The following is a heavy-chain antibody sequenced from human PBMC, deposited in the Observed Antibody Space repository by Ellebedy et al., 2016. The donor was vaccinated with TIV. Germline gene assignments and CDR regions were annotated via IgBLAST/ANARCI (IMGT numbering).Heavy chain of an antibody. CDR1: GYTFTSHI. D-gene: IGHD3-10*01. CDR2: INAGNGNT. J-gene: IGHJ4*02. Sequence: ASVKVSRXASGYTFTSHIINWVRQAPGQRLEWLGWINAGNGNTKYSQKFQGRVTITRDTSTSTVYMEMSSPRSEDTAVFYCARDPEGAYYYGSGKFDYWGQGTLVTVSS. CDR3: ARDPEGAYYYGSGKFDY. V-gene: IGHV1-3*01.